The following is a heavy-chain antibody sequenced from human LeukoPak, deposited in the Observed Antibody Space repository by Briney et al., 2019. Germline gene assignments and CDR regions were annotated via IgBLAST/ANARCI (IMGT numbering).Heavy chain of an antibody. CDR2: IWYDGTTK. J-gene: IGHJ4*02. CDR1: GFPFSSYA. V-gene: IGHV3-33*06. CDR3: AKTADNWYLDY. Sequence: GGSLRLSCAASGFPFSSYAMHWVRQAPGKGLDWVAIIWYDGTTKYYADSVKGRFTISRDNSKNTLYLQMDSLRAEDTAVYYCAKTADNWYLDYCGQGTLVTVSS. D-gene: IGHD1-1*01.